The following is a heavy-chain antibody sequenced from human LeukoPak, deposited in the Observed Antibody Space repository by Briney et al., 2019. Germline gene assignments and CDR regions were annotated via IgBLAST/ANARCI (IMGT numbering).Heavy chain of an antibody. CDR2: VYYSGST. V-gene: IGHV4-39*01. J-gene: IGHJ4*02. CDR3: ARPGGYYGSRTKVDF. D-gene: IGHD3-10*01. Sequence: SETLSLTCAVSGGSIDNSSYYWDWIRQPPGKGLEWIGSVYYSGSTYYNPSLQSRVTISVDTSKNQFSLNLNSVTAADTAVYYCARPGGYYGSRTKVDFWGQGILVTVSS. CDR1: GGSIDNSSYY.